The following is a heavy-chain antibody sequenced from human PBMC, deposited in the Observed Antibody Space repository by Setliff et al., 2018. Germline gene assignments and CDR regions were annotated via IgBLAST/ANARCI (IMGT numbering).Heavy chain of an antibody. V-gene: IGHV4-38-2*02. Sequence: PSETLSLTCAVSGHSIDSDSYWGWIRQSPGKGLEWIGSLYRTANTYYNPAVRSRVTISPDTSKNQFSLKLTSVTAADTAVYYCARDYQGGWFAPWGQGTLVTVSS. D-gene: IGHD3-16*01. J-gene: IGHJ5*02. CDR3: ARDYQGGWFAP. CDR1: GHSIDSDSY. CDR2: LYRTANT.